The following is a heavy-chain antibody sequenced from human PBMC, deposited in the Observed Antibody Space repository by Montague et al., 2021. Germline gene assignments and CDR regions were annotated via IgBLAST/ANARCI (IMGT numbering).Heavy chain of an antibody. J-gene: IGHJ4*02. Sequence: SLRLSCAASGFTFSSYTMTRVRQAPGKGLEWVSAISSNRSDIYYVDSVKGRFTISRDNAKKSLYLQMTSLRVEDTAVYYCARWRSGSPYLDIWGQGTLVTVSS. V-gene: IGHV3-21*01. D-gene: IGHD6-19*01. CDR2: ISSNRSDI. CDR1: GFTFSSYT. CDR3: ARWRSGSPYLDI.